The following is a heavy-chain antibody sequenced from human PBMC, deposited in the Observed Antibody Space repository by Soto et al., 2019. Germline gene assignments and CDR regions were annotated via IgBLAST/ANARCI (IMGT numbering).Heavy chain of an antibody. V-gene: IGHV1-3*01. D-gene: IGHD2-2*02. J-gene: IGHJ4*02. CDR1: GYTFTNYA. CDR3: ASSFTVPAVIAY. Sequence: ASVKVSCKASGYTFTNYAMHWVRQAPGQRLEWMGWINAGNGNTKYSQKFQGRVTITRDTSASTAYMELSSLRSEDTAAYYCASSFTVPAVIAYWGQGSLVTVSS. CDR2: INAGNGNT.